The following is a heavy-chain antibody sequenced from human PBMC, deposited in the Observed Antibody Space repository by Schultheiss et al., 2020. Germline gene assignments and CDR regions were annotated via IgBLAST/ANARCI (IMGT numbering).Heavy chain of an antibody. D-gene: IGHD6-13*01. V-gene: IGHV4-4*07. J-gene: IGHJ6*02. CDR2: IYTSGST. CDR3: ARDPVYSSSWGLYGMDV. Sequence: SETLSLTCTVSGGSISSNYWSWIRQSAGMGLEWIGRIYTSGSTNYNPSLKSRVTISVDKSKNQFSLKLSSVTAADTAVYYCARDPVYSSSWGLYGMDVWGQGTTVTVSS. CDR1: GGSISSNY.